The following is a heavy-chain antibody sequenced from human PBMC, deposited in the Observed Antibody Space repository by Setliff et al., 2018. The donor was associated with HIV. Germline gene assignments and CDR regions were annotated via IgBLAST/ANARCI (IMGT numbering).Heavy chain of an antibody. CDR2: IFHSGST. V-gene: IGHV4-30-2*01. D-gene: IGHD2-2*01. Sequence: SETLSLTCAVSGGSISSGGYSWSWIRQPPGKGLEWIGYIFHSGSTYYNPSLKSRVTISVDRSKNQLSLNVTSVTAADTAVYYCARIPQLLDYAMDVWGQGTTVTVSS. CDR3: ARIPQLLDYAMDV. CDR1: GGSISSGGYS. J-gene: IGHJ6*02.